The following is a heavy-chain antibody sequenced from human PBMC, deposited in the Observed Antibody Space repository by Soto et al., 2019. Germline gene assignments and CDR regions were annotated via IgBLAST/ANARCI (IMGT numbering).Heavy chain of an antibody. CDR3: ATLGDYVWGSYRTDYYYGMDV. D-gene: IGHD3-16*02. CDR2: IIPIFGTA. J-gene: IGHJ6*02. CDR1: GGTFSSYA. Sequence: SVKVSCKASGGTFSSYAISWVRQAPGQGLEWMGGIIPIFGTANYAQKFQGRVTITADESTSTAYMELSSLRSEDTAVYYCATLGDYVWGSYRTDYYYGMDVWGQGTTVTVSS. V-gene: IGHV1-69*13.